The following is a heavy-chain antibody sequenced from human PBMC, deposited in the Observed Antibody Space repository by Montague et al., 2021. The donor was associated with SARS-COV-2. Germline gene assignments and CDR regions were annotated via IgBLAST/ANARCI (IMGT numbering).Heavy chain of an antibody. D-gene: IGHD1-1*01. CDR1: RDSVSSNSPT. CDR2: TYYRSKWYN. CDR3: TSGREGNYNVMDV. J-gene: IGHJ6*02. Sequence: CAISRDSVSSNSPTWNWVRQSPSRRLEWLGRTYYRSKWYNDYAVSVRGRVTINPDTSKNQFSLQLNSVTPEDTAIYYCTSGREGNYNVMDVWGQGTTVTVSS. V-gene: IGHV6-1*01.